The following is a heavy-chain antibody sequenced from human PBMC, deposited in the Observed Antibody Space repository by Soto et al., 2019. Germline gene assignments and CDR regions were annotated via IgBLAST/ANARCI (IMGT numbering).Heavy chain of an antibody. V-gene: IGHV4-39*01. D-gene: IGHD3-9*01. J-gene: IGHJ4*02. CDR2: IYYSGST. Sequence: SETLSLTCTVSGGSISSSSYYWGWIRQPPGKGLEWIGSIYYSGSTYYNPSLKSRVTISVDTSKNQFSLKLSSVTAADTAVYYCARNSPPGVLRDFDWLLWTYWGQVTLVTVSS. CDR1: GGSISSSSYY. CDR3: ARNSPPGVLRDFDWLLWTY.